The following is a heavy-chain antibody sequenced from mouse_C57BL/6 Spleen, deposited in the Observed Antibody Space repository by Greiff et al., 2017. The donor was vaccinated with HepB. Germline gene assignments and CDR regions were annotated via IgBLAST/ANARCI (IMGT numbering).Heavy chain of an antibody. D-gene: IGHD2-5*01. CDR2: INYDGSST. CDR3: ARDWGDYSNYEGAMDY. J-gene: IGHJ4*01. V-gene: IGHV5-16*01. CDR1: GFTFSDYY. Sequence: EVKLMESEGGLVQPGSSMKLSCTASGFTFSDYYMAWVRQVPEKGLEWVANINYDGSSTYYLDSLKSRFIISRDNAKNILYLQMSSLKSEDTATYYCARDWGDYSNYEGAMDYWGQGTSVTVSS.